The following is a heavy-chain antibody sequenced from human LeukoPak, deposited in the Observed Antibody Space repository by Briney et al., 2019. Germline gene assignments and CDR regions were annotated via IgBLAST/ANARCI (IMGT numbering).Heavy chain of an antibody. CDR3: TRGMRCSESYLAEY. V-gene: IGHV4-30-4*01. CDR1: GDSVTNDAYF. Sequence: SETLSLTCTVSGDSVTNDAYFWGWTRQPPGEGLEYIGYIYYTAGSYYNPSLRGRVTMSIDTSRNQFSLKLSSVTAADTAVYHCTRGMRCSESYLAEYWGQGTLVTVS. CDR2: IYYTAGS. J-gene: IGHJ4*02. D-gene: IGHD1-26*01.